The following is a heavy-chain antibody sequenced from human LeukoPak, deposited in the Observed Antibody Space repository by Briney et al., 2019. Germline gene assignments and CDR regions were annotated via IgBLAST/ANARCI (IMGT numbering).Heavy chain of an antibody. CDR1: GFNFGYYG. CDR3: TRDNYYDSSVYSKYYFDY. Sequence: GGSLRLSCTASGFNFGYYGMSWVRQAPGKGLEWVSFIRSKAHGGTTEYAASVEGRFTISRDDYKNIAYLQMNSLKPDDTAVYYCTRDNYYDSSVYSKYYFDYWGQGTLVTVSS. J-gene: IGHJ4*02. CDR2: IRSKAHGGTT. D-gene: IGHD3-22*01. V-gene: IGHV3-49*04.